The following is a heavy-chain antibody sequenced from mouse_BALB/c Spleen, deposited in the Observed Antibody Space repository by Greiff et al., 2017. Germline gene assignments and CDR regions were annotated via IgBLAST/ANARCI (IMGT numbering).Heavy chain of an antibody. CDR1: GFNIKDTY. D-gene: IGHD1-1*01. Sequence: VQLKESGAELVKPGASVKLSCTASGFNIKDTYMHWVKQRPEQGLEWIGRIDPANGNTKYDPKFQGKATITADTSSNTAYLQLSSLTSEDTAVYYCARPPYYYGSSYVAYWGQGTLVTVSA. J-gene: IGHJ3*01. CDR2: IDPANGNT. V-gene: IGHV14-3*02. CDR3: ARPPYYYGSSYVAY.